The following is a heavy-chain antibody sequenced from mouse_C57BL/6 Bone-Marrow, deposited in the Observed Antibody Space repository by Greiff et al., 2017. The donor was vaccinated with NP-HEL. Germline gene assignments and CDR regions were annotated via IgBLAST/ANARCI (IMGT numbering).Heavy chain of an antibody. V-gene: IGHV10-3*01. CDR3: VRDEGSNYVVNWYFDV. CDR1: GFTFNTYA. CDR2: IRSKSSNYAT. Sequence: DVQLVESGGGLVQPKGSLKLSCAASGFTFNTYAMHWVRQAPGKGLEWVARIRSKSSNYATYYADSVKDRFTISRDDSQSMLYLQMNNLKTEDTAMYYCVRDEGSNYVVNWYFDVWGTGTTVTVSS. D-gene: IGHD2-5*01. J-gene: IGHJ1*03.